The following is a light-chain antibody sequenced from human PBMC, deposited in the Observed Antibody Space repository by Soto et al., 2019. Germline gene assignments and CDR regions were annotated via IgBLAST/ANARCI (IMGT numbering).Light chain of an antibody. CDR3: QQLEA. J-gene: IGKJ5*01. Sequence: EIVLTQSPATLSLSPGERATLSCRASKSVSSYLAWYQQKPGQAPRLLIYDASNRATGIPARFSGSGSGTDFTLTISSLEPEDFAVYYCQQLEAFGQGTRLEIK. CDR2: DAS. V-gene: IGKV3-11*01. CDR1: KSVSSY.